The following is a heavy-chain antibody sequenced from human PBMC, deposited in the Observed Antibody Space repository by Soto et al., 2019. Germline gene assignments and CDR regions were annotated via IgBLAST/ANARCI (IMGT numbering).Heavy chain of an antibody. CDR1: GFSFSTYA. Sequence: EVQLLESGGGLVQPGGSLRLSCAASGFSFSTYAMSWVRQAPGKGLEWVSAITGSGGSTYHADSVKGRFTISRDNSKNTLYLQMTSLRADDTAVYYCAKGSSASRPYYFDYWGQGTLVTVSS. D-gene: IGHD3-22*01. V-gene: IGHV3-23*01. CDR2: ITGSGGST. J-gene: IGHJ4*02. CDR3: AKGSSASRPYYFDY.